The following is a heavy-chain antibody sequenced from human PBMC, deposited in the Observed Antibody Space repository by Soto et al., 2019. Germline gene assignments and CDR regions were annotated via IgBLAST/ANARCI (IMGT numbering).Heavy chain of an antibody. CDR2: IYYTGGT. V-gene: IGHV4-59*01. J-gene: IGHJ4*02. Sequence: SETLSLTCNVSGVTIRGYYWNWIRQPPGKTLEWIGSIYYTGGTNYNPSLKSRVTISVDTSKNHFSLKFNSLTAADTAVYYCASGTLSPIAPPDSWGQGTLVTVSS. D-gene: IGHD6-13*01. CDR1: GVTIRGYY. CDR3: ASGTLSPIAPPDS.